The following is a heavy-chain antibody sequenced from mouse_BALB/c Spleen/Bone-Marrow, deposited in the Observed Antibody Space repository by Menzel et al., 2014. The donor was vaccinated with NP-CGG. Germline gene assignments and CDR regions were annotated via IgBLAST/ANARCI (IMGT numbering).Heavy chain of an antibody. CDR1: GYTFTRYY. Sequence: LVESGAELVKPGASMKLSCKASGYTFTRYYMYWVKQRPGQGLEWIGEINPTNGGTNFNEKFKSKATLTVDKSSSTAYMQLSSLTSEDSAVYYCTRSNYGYWYFDVWGAGTTVTVSS. V-gene: IGHV1S81*02. D-gene: IGHD1-1*01. CDR2: INPTNGGT. J-gene: IGHJ1*01. CDR3: TRSNYGYWYFDV.